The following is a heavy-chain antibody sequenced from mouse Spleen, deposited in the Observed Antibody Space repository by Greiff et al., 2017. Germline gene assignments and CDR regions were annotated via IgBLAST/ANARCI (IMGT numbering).Heavy chain of an antibody. CDR1: GFNIKDYY. V-gene: IGHV14-1*01. J-gene: IGHJ4*01. Sequence: EVQLVESGAELVRPGASVKLSCTASGFNIKDYYMHWVKQRPEQGLEWIGRIDPEDGDTEYAPKFQGKATMTADTSSNTAYLQLSSLTSEDTAVYYCTTGTTVVAHYYAMDYWGQGTSVTVSS. CDR2: IDPEDGDT. D-gene: IGHD1-1*01. CDR3: TTGTTVVAHYYAMDY.